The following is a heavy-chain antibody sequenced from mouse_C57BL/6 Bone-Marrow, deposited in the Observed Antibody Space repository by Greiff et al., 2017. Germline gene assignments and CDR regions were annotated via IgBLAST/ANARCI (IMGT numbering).Heavy chain of an antibody. D-gene: IGHD1-1*01. CDR2: IWSGGST. CDR1: GFSLTSYG. Sequence: QVQLQQSGPGLVQPSQSLSITCTVSGFSLTSYGVHWVRQPPGKGLEWLGVIWSGGSTDYNAAFISRLSISKDNSKSHVFFKRNSLQADDTAIYYWAVTTVVATDAMDYWGQGTSGTVSS. J-gene: IGHJ4*01. V-gene: IGHV2-4*01. CDR3: AVTTVVATDAMDY.